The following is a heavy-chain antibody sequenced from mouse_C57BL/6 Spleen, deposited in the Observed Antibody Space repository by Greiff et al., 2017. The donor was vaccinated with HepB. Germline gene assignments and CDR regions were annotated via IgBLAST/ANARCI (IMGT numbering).Heavy chain of an antibody. D-gene: IGHD2-4*01. CDR2: IDPSDSET. V-gene: IGHV1-52*01. Sequence: QVQLQQPGAELVRPGSSVKLSCKASGYTFTSYWMHWVKQRPIQGLEWIGNIDPSDSETHYNQKFKDKATLTVDKSSSTAYMQLSSLTSEDSAVYYCAILYYEYDEGYWGQGTTLTVSS. J-gene: IGHJ2*01. CDR1: GYTFTSYW. CDR3: AILYYEYDEGY.